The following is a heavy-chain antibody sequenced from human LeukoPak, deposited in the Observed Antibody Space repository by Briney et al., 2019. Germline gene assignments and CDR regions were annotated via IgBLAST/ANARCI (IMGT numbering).Heavy chain of an antibody. V-gene: IGHV4-34*01. CDR1: GGSFSGYY. J-gene: IGHJ5*02. D-gene: IGHD2-2*01. Sequence: SETLSLTCAVYGGSFSGYYWSWIRQPPGEGLELIGEINQSGITNYNPSLKSRVTISVDTSKNQFSLKLSSVTAADTAVYYCARRPGICSSTSCYLFDPWGQGTLVTVSS. CDR2: INQSGIT. CDR3: ARRPGICSSTSCYLFDP.